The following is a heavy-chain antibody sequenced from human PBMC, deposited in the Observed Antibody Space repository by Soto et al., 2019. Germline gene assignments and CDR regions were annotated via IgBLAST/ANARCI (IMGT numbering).Heavy chain of an antibody. J-gene: IGHJ6*02. CDR3: TRGSSHDYYYYYGMDA. D-gene: IGHD6-13*01. Sequence: GALRLSCTASGFTFGDYAMSWFRQAPGKGLEWVGFIRSKAYGGTTEYAASVKGRFTISRDDSKSIAYLQMNSLKTEDTAVYYCTRGSSHDYYYYYGMDAWGQGTKVTVSS. CDR2: IRSKAYGGTT. V-gene: IGHV3-49*03. CDR1: GFTFGDYA.